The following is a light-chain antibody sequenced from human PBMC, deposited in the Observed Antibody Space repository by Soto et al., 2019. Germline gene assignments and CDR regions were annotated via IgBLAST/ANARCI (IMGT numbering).Light chain of an antibody. CDR3: QSYDSSLSGWV. Sequence: QSVLTQPPSVSGAPGQRVTISCTGSSSNIGAGYDEHWYQQLPRTAPKLLIYGNSNRPSGVPDRFSGSKSGTSASLAITGLQAEDEADYYCQSYDSSLSGWVFGGGTQLTVL. V-gene: IGLV1-40*01. CDR2: GNS. J-gene: IGLJ2*01. CDR1: SSNIGAGYD.